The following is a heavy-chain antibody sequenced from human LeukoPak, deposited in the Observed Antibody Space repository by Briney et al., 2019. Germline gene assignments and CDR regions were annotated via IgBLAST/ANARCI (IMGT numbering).Heavy chain of an antibody. CDR2: MYYSGGT. J-gene: IGHJ5*02. Sequence: SETLSLTCTVSGGSISSHYWSWIRHPPGKGLEWIGNMYYSGGTNYNPSLKSRVTISGDTSKKRFSLKLSSVTAAVTAVYYCAREITYYSFLGVYFNWCGPWGQGTLV. CDR1: GGSISSHY. D-gene: IGHD3-3*01. CDR3: AREITYYSFLGVYFNWCGP. V-gene: IGHV4-59*11.